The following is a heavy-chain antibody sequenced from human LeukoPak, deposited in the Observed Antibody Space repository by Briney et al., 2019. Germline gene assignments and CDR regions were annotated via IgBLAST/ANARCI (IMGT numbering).Heavy chain of an antibody. CDR3: ARDLGIAVAKTISTWFDP. CDR1: GGSLSSGSYY. V-gene: IGHV4-39*01. CDR2: IYYSGST. Sequence: SETLSLTCTLSGGSLSSGSYYWGWIRQPPGKGLEWIVSIYYSGSTYYNPSLKSRVTISVDTSKNQFSLKLSSVTAADTAVYYCARDLGIAVAKTISTWFDPWGQGTLVTVSS. J-gene: IGHJ5*02. D-gene: IGHD6-19*01.